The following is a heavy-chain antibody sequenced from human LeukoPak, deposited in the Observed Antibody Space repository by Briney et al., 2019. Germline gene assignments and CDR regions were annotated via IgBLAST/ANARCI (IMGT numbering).Heavy chain of an antibody. D-gene: IGHD4-17*01. V-gene: IGHV3-7*05. J-gene: IGHJ4*02. CDR3: AKFPYGDYVHY. CDR2: IKGDGSEK. CDR1: GFTFSNFW. Sequence: GGSLRLSCAASGFTFSNFWMSWVRQAPGKGLEWVANIKGDGSEKYHVDSVKGRFTISRDNAKNSLYLQMNSLRAEDTAVYYCAKFPYGDYVHYWGQGTLVTVSS.